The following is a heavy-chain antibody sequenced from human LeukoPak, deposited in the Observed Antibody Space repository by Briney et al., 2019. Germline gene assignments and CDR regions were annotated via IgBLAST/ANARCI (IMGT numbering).Heavy chain of an antibody. CDR1: GGFFSGYY. CDR3: ARDRKESYYDFWSGHHYFDY. D-gene: IGHD3-3*01. Sequence: SETLSLTCAVYGGFFSGYYWSWIRQPPGKGLEWIGEINHSGSTNYNPSLKSRVTISVDTSKNQFSLKLSSVTAADTAVYYCARDRKESYYDFWSGHHYFDYWGQGTLVTVSS. J-gene: IGHJ4*02. V-gene: IGHV4-34*01. CDR2: INHSGST.